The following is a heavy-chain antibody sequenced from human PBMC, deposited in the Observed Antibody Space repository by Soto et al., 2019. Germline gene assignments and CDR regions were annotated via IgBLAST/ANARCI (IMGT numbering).Heavy chain of an antibody. J-gene: IGHJ3*02. CDR3: AREKGSGYLDI. V-gene: IGHV3-33*01. Sequence: QVQLVESGGGVVQPGRSLRLSCAASGFTFSSYGMHWVRQAPGKGLEWVAVIWYDGSNKYYADSVKGRFTISRDNSKNTLYLKMNSPRAEDTAGYYGAREKGSGYLDIWGQGTMVTVSS. CDR1: GFTFSSYG. CDR2: IWYDGSNK. D-gene: IGHD3-3*01.